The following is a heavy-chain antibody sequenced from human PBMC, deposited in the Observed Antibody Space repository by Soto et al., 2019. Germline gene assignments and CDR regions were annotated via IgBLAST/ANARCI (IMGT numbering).Heavy chain of an antibody. CDR1: GFTFSDYY. J-gene: IGHJ5*02. D-gene: IGHD1-7*01. CDR2: ISSSGSTI. V-gene: IGHV3-11*01. Sequence: GGSLRLSCAASGFTFSDYYMSWIRQAPGKGLEWVSYISSSGSTIYYADSVKGRFTISRDNAKNSLYLQMNSLRAEDTAVYYCARDLADWNSEYNWFDPWGQGTLVTVSS. CDR3: ARDLADWNSEYNWFDP.